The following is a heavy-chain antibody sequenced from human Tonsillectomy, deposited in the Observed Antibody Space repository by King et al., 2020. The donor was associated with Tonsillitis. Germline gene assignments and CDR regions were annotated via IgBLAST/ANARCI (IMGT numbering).Heavy chain of an antibody. CDR3: ASGLRDYDSSAKGAFDI. CDR2: SNPNNGGT. Sequence: QLVQSGAEVKKPGASVKVSCKASGYTFTGYYMHWVRQAPGQGLEWMGWSNPNNGGTNYAQKFQVRVTMTRDTSISTAYMELSRLRSDDTAVYYCASGLRDYDSSAKGAFDIWGQGTMVTVSS. V-gene: IGHV1-2*02. J-gene: IGHJ3*02. CDR1: GYTFTGYY. D-gene: IGHD3-22*01.